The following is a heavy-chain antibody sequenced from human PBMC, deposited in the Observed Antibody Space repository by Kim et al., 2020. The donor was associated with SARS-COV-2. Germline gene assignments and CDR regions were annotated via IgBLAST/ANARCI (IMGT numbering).Heavy chain of an antibody. CDR3: ARGSGAFDI. D-gene: IGHD1-26*01. J-gene: IGHJ3*02. Sequence: WNYEYAVPVKSRITLNPATSEDQFSLQLNSVTPEDTAVYYCARGSGAFDIWGQGTMVTVSS. CDR2: WNY. V-gene: IGHV6-1*01.